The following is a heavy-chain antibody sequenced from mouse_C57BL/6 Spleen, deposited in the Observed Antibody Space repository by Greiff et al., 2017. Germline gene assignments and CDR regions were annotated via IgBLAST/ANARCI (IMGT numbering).Heavy chain of an antibody. CDR3: AYGGIYYDYDVIAY. D-gene: IGHD2-4*01. V-gene: IGHV1-26*01. CDR2: LNPNNGGT. CDR1: GYTFTDYY. Sequence: EVQLQQSGPELVKPGASVKISCKASGYTFTDYYMNWVKQSHGKSLEWIGDLNPNNGGTSYNQQFKGKATLTVDKSSRTAYMELRSLTSEDSAVYYCAYGGIYYDYDVIAYWGQGTLVTVSA. J-gene: IGHJ3*01.